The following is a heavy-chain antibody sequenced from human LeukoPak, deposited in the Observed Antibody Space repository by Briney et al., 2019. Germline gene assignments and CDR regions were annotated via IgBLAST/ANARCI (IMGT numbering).Heavy chain of an antibody. V-gene: IGHV4-38-2*02. Sequence: SETLSLTCSVSGYSISSGYYWGWIRQPPGKGLEWIGSIYDSGSTYYNPSLKSRVTISVDTSKNQFSLKLSSVTATDTAVYYCARIPAAIFGVVIIPPPYYFDYWGQGTLVTVSS. J-gene: IGHJ4*02. D-gene: IGHD3-3*01. CDR3: ARIPAAIFGVVIIPPPYYFDY. CDR2: IYDSGST. CDR1: GYSISSGYY.